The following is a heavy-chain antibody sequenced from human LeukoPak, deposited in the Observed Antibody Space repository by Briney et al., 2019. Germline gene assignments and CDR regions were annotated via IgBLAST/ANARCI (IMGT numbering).Heavy chain of an antibody. CDR2: MNPNSGNT. Sequence: PGASMKVSCKASGYTFTSHDIDWVRQATGQGLEWMGWMNPNSGNTGYAQKFQGRVTMTRDTSISTVYMELSSLTSEDTAVYYCARGLVRGRFDRDVWGQGNTVTVSS. CDR3: ARGLVRGRFDRDV. CDR1: GYTFTSHD. D-gene: IGHD3-10*01. J-gene: IGHJ6*02. V-gene: IGHV1-8*01.